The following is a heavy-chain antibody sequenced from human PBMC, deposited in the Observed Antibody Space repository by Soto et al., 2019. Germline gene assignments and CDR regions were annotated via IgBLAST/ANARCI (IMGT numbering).Heavy chain of an antibody. CDR3: ARDRSQLPGGYYYYGMDV. Sequence: SETLSLTCTVSGGSVSSGSYYWSWIRQPPGKGLEWIGYIYYSGSTNYNPSLKSRVTISVDTSKNQFSLKLSSVTAADTAVYYCARDRSQLPGGYYYYGMDVWCQGTTVT. CDR2: IYYSGST. D-gene: IGHD2-2*01. CDR1: GGSVSSGSYY. J-gene: IGHJ6*02. V-gene: IGHV4-61*01.